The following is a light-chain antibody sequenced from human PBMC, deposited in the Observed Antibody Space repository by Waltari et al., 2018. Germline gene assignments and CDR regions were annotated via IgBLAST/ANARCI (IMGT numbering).Light chain of an antibody. CDR1: SGSLSTTSY. CDR2: KAN. V-gene: IGLV8-61*01. CDR3: ALYMGSGIWV. J-gene: IGLJ3*02. Sequence: QTVVTHEPSLSVSPGGTVTLTCALSSGSLSTTSYATWYQQTPGQAPRTLVYKANARASGVPDRFSGSILGNTAALTITGAQADDESDYYCALYMGSGIWVFGGGTSLTVL.